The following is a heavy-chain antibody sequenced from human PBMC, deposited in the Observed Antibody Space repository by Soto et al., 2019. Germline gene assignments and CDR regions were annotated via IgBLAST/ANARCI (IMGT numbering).Heavy chain of an antibody. V-gene: IGHV4-31*03. CDR1: GGSISSGGYY. J-gene: IGHJ4*02. D-gene: IGHD3-22*01. CDR3: ARAQPFRHDSSGYYNGLDY. Sequence: SETLSLTCTVSGGSISSGGYYWSWIRQHPGKGLEWIGYIYYSGSTYYNPSLKSRVTISVDTSKNQFSLKLSSVTAADTAVYYCARAQPFRHDSSGYYNGLDYWGQGTLVTVSS. CDR2: IYYSGST.